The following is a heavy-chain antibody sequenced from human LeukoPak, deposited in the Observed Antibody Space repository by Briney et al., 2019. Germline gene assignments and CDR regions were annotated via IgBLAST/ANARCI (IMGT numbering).Heavy chain of an antibody. D-gene: IGHD6-6*01. CDR3: ARRSSSSPTPYWFDP. Sequence: SETLFLTCTVSGGSISSSSYYWGWIRQPPGKGLEWIGSIYYSGSTYYNPSLKSRVTISVDTSKNQFSLKLSSVTAADTAVYYCARRSSSSPTPYWFDPWGQGTLVTVSS. V-gene: IGHV4-39*01. CDR1: GGSISSSSYY. CDR2: IYYSGST. J-gene: IGHJ5*02.